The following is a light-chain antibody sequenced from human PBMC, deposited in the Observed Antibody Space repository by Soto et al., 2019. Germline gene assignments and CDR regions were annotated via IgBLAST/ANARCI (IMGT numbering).Light chain of an antibody. CDR3: QQSYDMPWT. Sequence: LTGTSGDTVTITCRASQSISTYLSWYQQKQGKAPKLLIYAAYTLQSGVPSRFSGSGSGTDFTLTISSLHPEDFAVYYCQQSYDMPWTFGQGTKVEI. J-gene: IGKJ1*01. CDR2: AAY. CDR1: QSISTY. V-gene: IGKV1-39*01.